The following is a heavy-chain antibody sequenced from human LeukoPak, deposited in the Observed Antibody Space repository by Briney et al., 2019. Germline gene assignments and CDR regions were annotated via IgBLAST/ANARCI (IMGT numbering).Heavy chain of an antibody. CDR3: ARGGSGWYFDY. CDR2: ASYDGSNK. Sequence: GGSLRLSCAASGFTFSSSAMHWVRQAPGKGLEWVAVASYDGSNKYYADSVKGRFTISRDNSKNTLHLQMNSLRPEDTAAYYCARGGSGWYFDYWGQGALVTVSS. J-gene: IGHJ4*02. V-gene: IGHV3-30*04. D-gene: IGHD6-19*01. CDR1: GFTFSSSA.